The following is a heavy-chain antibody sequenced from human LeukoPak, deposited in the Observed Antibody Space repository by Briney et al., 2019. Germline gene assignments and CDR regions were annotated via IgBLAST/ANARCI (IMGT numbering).Heavy chain of an antibody. Sequence: ESGPALVKPTQTLTLTCTFSGFSLSSSGMCVSWIRRPPGKAPEWLARIDWDDEKFYNRSLKTRLTISKDTSKNQVVLTVTNMDPAETATYYCARMKRSTGQSHSFDIWGQGTMVTVSS. V-gene: IGHV2-70*17. CDR1: GFSLSSSGMC. D-gene: IGHD7-27*01. CDR2: IDWDDEK. J-gene: IGHJ3*02. CDR3: ARMKRSTGQSHSFDI.